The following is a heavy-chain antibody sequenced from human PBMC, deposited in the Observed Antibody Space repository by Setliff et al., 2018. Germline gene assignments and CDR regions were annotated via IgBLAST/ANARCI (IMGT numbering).Heavy chain of an antibody. Sequence: ASVKVSCKASGGTFSNYDISWVRQAPGQGLEWMGGIIPIFGTTNYAQRFQGRVTITTDESTSTAYMELSSLRSEDTAVYYCARLSIKSGGGPYYNYYYMDVWGKGTTVTVSS. CDR1: GGTFSNYD. CDR2: IIPIFGTT. V-gene: IGHV1-69*05. J-gene: IGHJ6*03. CDR3: ARLSIKSGGGPYYNYYYMDV. D-gene: IGHD3-16*01.